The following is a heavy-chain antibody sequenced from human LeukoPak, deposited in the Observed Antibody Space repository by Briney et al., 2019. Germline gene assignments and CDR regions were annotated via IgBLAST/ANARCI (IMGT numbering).Heavy chain of an antibody. CDR1: GGTFSSYA. Sequence: GASVKVSCKASGGTFSSYAISWVRQAPGQGLEWMGGIIPIFGTANYAQKFQGRVTITADESTSTAYMELSSLRSEDTAVYYCARGQWPAEVYNWFDPWGQGTLVTVSS. J-gene: IGHJ5*02. D-gene: IGHD6-19*01. CDR2: IIPIFGTA. CDR3: ARGQWPAEVYNWFDP. V-gene: IGHV1-69*13.